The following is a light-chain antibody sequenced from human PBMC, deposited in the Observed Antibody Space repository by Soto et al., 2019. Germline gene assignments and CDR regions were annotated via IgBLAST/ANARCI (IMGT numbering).Light chain of an antibody. CDR1: QSISNH. CDR2: AAS. J-gene: IGKJ2*01. Sequence: DIQMTQSPSSLSASVEDRVIITCRASQSISNHLNWYQQKPGKAPKLLIFAASSLQSGVPSRFSGSGSGTEFTLTISSLQPEDFATYYYQQLNSNPRTFGQGTKVDIK. V-gene: IGKV1-17*01. CDR3: QQLNSNPRT.